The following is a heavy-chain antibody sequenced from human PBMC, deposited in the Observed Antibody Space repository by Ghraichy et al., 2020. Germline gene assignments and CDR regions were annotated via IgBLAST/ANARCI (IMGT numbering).Heavy chain of an antibody. CDR3: ARAPGADCSGGTCYIDY. CDR1: GFNFRSYS. CDR2: ISSSSSTI. Sequence: GGSLRLSCAASGFNFRSYSMNWVRQAPWKGLEWVSYISSSSSTIYYASSVKGRFTISRDNAMNSLFLQMNSLRDEDTAVYHCARAPGADCSGGTCYIDYWGE. J-gene: IGHJ4*03. D-gene: IGHD2-15*01. V-gene: IGHV3-48*02.